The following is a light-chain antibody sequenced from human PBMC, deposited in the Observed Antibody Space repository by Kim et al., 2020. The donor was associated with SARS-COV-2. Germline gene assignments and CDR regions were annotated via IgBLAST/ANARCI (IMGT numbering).Light chain of an antibody. CDR3: QQYHTNPAT. J-gene: IGKJ2*01. V-gene: IGKV1-8*01. CDR2: AAS. CDR1: QDISSY. Sequence: SASTGDRVTITWRASQDISSYLAWYQQTPGNVPKLVIYAASTLQSGVPSWFSGSGSGTYFTLTISCLQSEDFATYYCQQYHTNPATFGQGTKLEI.